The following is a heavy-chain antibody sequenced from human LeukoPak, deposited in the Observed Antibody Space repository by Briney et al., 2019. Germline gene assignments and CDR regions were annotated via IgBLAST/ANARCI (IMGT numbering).Heavy chain of an antibody. CDR1: GESFSGHY. V-gene: IGHV4-34*01. CDR3: GGGLVRLYYMDV. CDR2: INHHGVS. J-gene: IGHJ6*03. Sequence: PSETLSLTCAVYGESFSGHYWTWIRQSPGKGLEWIWAINHHGVSNYNPSSKRRVSILRDTSKNQLSLKLNSVTGADAAVFYCGGGLVRLYYMDVWGKGTTVSVS.